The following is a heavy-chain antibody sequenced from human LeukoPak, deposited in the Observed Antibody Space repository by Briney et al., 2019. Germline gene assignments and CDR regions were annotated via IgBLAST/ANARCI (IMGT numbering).Heavy chain of an antibody. CDR1: GGSISSSSYY. CDR2: IYYSGST. D-gene: IGHD5-12*01. J-gene: IGHJ4*02. V-gene: IGHV4-39*07. Sequence: SETMSLTSTVAGGSISSSSYYWGWIRQPPVKGLEWIGSIYYSGSTYYNPSLKSRVTISVDTSKNQCSLKLSSVTAADTAVYYCARELGGYDLDFDYWGQGTLVTVSS. CDR3: ARELGGYDLDFDY.